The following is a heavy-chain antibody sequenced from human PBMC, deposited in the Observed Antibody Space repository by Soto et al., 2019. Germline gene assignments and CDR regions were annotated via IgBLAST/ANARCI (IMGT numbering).Heavy chain of an antibody. CDR1: GFTFSSYA. Sequence: GVSLRLSCAASGFTFSSYAMSWVRQAPGKGLEWVSAISGSGGSTYYADSVKGRFTISRDNAKNSLYLQMNSLRAEDTAVYYCARSLRITDDSSGYDYWGQGTLVTDSS. CDR2: ISGSGGST. V-gene: IGHV3-23*01. D-gene: IGHD3-22*01. CDR3: ARSLRITDDSSGYDY. J-gene: IGHJ4*02.